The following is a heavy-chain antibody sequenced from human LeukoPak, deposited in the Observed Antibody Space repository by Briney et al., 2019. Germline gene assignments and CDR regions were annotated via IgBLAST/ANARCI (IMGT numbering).Heavy chain of an antibody. CDR2: ISYDGSNK. D-gene: IGHD4-17*01. J-gene: IGHJ4*02. CDR3: AREKGTTVLDY. V-gene: IGHV3-30-3*01. Sequence: PGGSLRLSCAASGFTFSSYAMHWVRQAPGKGLEWVAVISYDGSNKYYADSVKGRFTISRDNSKNTLYLQMNSLRAEDTAVYYCAREKGTTVLDYWGQGTLVTVSS. CDR1: GFTFSSYA.